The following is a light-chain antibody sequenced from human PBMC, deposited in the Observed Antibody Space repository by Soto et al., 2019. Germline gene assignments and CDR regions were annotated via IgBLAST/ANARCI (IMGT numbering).Light chain of an antibody. CDR3: QQYNNWPPWT. CDR1: QSVSSGH. CDR2: GAS. J-gene: IGKJ1*01. V-gene: IGKV3-20*01. Sequence: DIVLTQSPGTLSLSPGERASLSCRASQSVSSGHLAWYQQKPGQAPRLLIHGASNRATGIPDRFSGSGSGTDFTLTITRLEPEDFAVYYCQQYNNWPPWTFGQGTKVDTK.